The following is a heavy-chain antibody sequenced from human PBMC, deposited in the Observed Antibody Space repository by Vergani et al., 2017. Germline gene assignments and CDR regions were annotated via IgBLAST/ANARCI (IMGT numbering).Heavy chain of an antibody. CDR1: GFTFSSYA. J-gene: IGHJ6*02. CDR2: ISGSGGST. Sequence: EVQLLESGGGLVQPGGSLRLSCAASGFTFSSYAMSWVRQAPGKGLEWVSAISGSGGSTYYADSVKGRFPISRDNSKNTLYLQMNSLRAEDTAVYYCAKDRHIVVVTATAYYYYGMDVWGQGTTVTVSS. CDR3: AKDRHIVVVTATAYYYYGMDV. V-gene: IGHV3-23*01. D-gene: IGHD2-21*02.